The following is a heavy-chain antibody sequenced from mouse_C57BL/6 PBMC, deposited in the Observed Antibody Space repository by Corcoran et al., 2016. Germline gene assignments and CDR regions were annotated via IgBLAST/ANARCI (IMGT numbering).Heavy chain of an antibody. CDR3: AREGYDGYYGWFAY. J-gene: IGHJ3*01. D-gene: IGHD2-3*01. CDR2: INPYNGGT. Sequence: EVQLQQSGPVLVKPGASVKMSCKASGYTFTDYYMNWVKQSHGKSLEWIGVINPYNGGTSYNQKFKGKATLTVDKSSSTAYMELNSLTSEDSAVYYCAREGYDGYYGWFAYWGQGTLVTVSA. CDR1: GYTFTDYY. V-gene: IGHV1-19*01.